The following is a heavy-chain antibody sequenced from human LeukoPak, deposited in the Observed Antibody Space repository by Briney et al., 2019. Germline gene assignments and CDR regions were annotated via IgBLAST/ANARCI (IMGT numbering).Heavy chain of an antibody. D-gene: IGHD3-9*01. CDR2: IITNFGTT. CDR1: GGTFSNYA. Sequence: SVKVSCKASGGTFSNYAISWVRQAPGQGLEWMGGIITNFGTTNYAQKYQGRVTITADESTSTVYMELSSLRSEDTAVYYCARGSEGELRYFDWLFYYWGQGSLVTVSS. J-gene: IGHJ4*02. CDR3: ARGSEGELRYFDWLFYY. V-gene: IGHV1-69*13.